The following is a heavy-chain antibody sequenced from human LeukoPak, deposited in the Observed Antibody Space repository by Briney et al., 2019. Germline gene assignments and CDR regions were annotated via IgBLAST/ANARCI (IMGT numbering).Heavy chain of an antibody. CDR1: GYTLTTFG. D-gene: IGHD2-2*01. J-gene: IGHJ4*02. CDR2: ISGNNDNP. CDR3: ARDGTSTDDY. V-gene: IGHV1-18*01. Sequence: ASVKISSKTFGYTLTTFGISSVRQTPGQGLEWMGWISGNNDNPNYGQNFQGRFTVTSDSSTSTAYMELRNLRSDDTAVYYCARDGTSTDDYWGQGTLVTVSS.